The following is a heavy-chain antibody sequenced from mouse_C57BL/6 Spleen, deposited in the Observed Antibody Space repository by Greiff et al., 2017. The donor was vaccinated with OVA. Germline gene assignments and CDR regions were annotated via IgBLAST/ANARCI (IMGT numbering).Heavy chain of an antibody. J-gene: IGHJ4*01. Sequence: VQLQQSGAELVRPGASVKLSCTASGFNIQDDYMHWVKQRPDQGLEWIGWIDPENGDTEYASKFQGKATITADTSSNTAYLQLSSLTSEDTAVYYCTSFPYYYAMDYWGQGTSVTVSS. CDR3: TSFPYYYAMDY. CDR1: GFNIQDDY. V-gene: IGHV14-4*01. CDR2: IDPENGDT.